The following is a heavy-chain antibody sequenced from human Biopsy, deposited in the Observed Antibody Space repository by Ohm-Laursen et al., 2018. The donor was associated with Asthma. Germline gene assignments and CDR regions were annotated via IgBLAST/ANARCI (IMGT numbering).Heavy chain of an antibody. Sequence: QTLTLTGAFSGGSISSGGYSWSWIRQPPGKGLEWIGYIYHSGSTYYNPSLKSRVTISVDRSKNQFSLKLSSVTAADTAVYYCARVKDGYNFDYWGQGTLVTVSS. CDR3: ARVKDGYNFDY. V-gene: IGHV4-30-2*01. D-gene: IGHD5-24*01. CDR2: IYHSGST. J-gene: IGHJ4*02. CDR1: GGSISSGGYS.